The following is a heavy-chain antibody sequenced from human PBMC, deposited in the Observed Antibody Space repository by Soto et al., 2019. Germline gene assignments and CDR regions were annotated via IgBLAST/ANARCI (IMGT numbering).Heavy chain of an antibody. CDR3: AKAFTYKQLVLAYYYYYGMDV. J-gene: IGHJ6*02. CDR2: ISGSGGST. D-gene: IGHD6-6*01. CDR1: GFTFSSYA. Sequence: HPGGSLRLSCAASGFTFSSYAMSWVRQAPGKGLEWVSAISGSGGSTYYADSVKGRFTISRDNSKNTLYLQMNSLRAEDTAVYYCAKAFTYKQLVLAYYYYYGMDVWGQGTTVTVSS. V-gene: IGHV3-23*01.